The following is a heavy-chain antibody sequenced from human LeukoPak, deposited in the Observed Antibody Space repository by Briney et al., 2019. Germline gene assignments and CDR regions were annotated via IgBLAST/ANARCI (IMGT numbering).Heavy chain of an antibody. CDR2: IYYSGST. CDR3: ARGRVPAATRVFDY. V-gene: IGHV4-30-4*08. J-gene: IGHJ4*02. CDR1: GGSISSGDYY. Sequence: PSQTLSLTCTVSGGSISSGDYYWSWIRQPPGKGLEWIGYIYYSGSTYYNPSLKSRVTISVDTSKNQFSLKLSSVTAADTAVYYCARGRVPAATRVFDYWGQGTLVTVSS. D-gene: IGHD2-2*01.